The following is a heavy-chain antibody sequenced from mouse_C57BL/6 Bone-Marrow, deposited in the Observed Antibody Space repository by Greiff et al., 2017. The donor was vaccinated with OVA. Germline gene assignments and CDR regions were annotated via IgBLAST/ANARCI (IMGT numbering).Heavy chain of an antibody. CDR1: GYTFTSYG. CDR2: IYPRSGNT. Sequence: VHVKQSGAELARPGASVKLSCKASGYTFTSYGISWVKQRTGQGLEWIGEIYPRSGNTYYNEKFKGKATLTADKSSSTAYMELRSLTSEDSAVYFCARSGTGYAMDYWGQGTSVTVSS. CDR3: ARSGTGYAMDY. V-gene: IGHV1-81*01. J-gene: IGHJ4*01. D-gene: IGHD3-1*01.